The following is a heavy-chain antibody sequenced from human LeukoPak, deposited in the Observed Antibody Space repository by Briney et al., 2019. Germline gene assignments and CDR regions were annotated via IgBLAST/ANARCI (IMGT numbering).Heavy chain of an antibody. D-gene: IGHD3-22*01. V-gene: IGHV3-15*01. CDR1: GFTLSNAW. J-gene: IGHJ4*02. Sequence: GGSLRLLRAASGFTLSNAWLSWVRQAPGKGLEWVGRIKSKTDGGTTDYAAPVKGRFTISRDDSKNTLYLQMNSLKTEDTAVYYCTTVWLYYYDSSGYWGQGTLVTVSS. CDR3: TTVWLYYYDSSGY. CDR2: IKSKTDGGTT.